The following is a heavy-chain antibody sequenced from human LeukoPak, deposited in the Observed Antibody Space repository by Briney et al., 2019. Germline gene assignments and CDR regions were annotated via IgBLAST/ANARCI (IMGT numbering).Heavy chain of an antibody. J-gene: IGHJ6*03. Sequence: GGSLRLSCAASGITLSYYSMNWVRQAPGKGLEWVSSISSSLTYIYYADSVKGRFTISRDSSKNTLYLQVNSLRGEDTAVYYCAKDARRVRDIGVVFGRGRGYMDVWGKGTTATISS. V-gene: IGHV3-21*06. CDR2: ISSSLTYI. CDR1: GITLSYYS. CDR3: AKDARRVRDIGVVFGRGRGYMDV. D-gene: IGHD2-15*01.